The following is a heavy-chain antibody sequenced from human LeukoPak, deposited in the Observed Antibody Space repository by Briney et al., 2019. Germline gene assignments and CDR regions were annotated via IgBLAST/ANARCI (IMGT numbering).Heavy chain of an antibody. D-gene: IGHD3-16*02. J-gene: IGHJ4*02. V-gene: IGHV3-33*06. Sequence: GRSPRLSCAASGFTFDDYAMHWVRQAPGKGLEWVAVIWYDGSNKYYADSVKGRFTISRDNSKNTLYLQMNSLRAEDTAVYYCAKDRLRLGELSLYYFDYWGQGTLVTVSS. CDR3: AKDRLRLGELSLYYFDY. CDR1: GFTFDDYA. CDR2: IWYDGSNK.